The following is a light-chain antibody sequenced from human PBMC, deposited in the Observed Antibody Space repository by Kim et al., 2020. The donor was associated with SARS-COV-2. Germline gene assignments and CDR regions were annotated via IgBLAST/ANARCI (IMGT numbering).Light chain of an antibody. CDR1: HTVSNY. V-gene: IGKV3-11*01. CDR3: QQRNNWPLT. Sequence: LSPGKGPTLSCRASHTVSNYLAWYQQNPGQAPRLLIYDASNRATGIPARFSGSGSGTDFTLTISSLEPEDSAVYYCQQRNNWPLTFGGGTKVDIK. CDR2: DAS. J-gene: IGKJ4*01.